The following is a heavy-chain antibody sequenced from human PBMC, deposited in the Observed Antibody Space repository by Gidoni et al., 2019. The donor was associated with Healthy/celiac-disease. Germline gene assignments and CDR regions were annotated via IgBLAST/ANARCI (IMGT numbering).Heavy chain of an antibody. CDR2: INHSGST. Sequence: QVQLQQWGAGLLKPSETLSLTCAVHGGSFSGYYWSWIRQPPGKGLEWIGEINHSGSTNYNPSLKSRVTISVDTSKNQFSLKLSSVTAADTAVYYCARGSRGIVVVITYYFDYWGQGTLVTVSS. CDR1: GGSFSGYY. D-gene: IGHD3-22*01. CDR3: ARGSRGIVVVITYYFDY. V-gene: IGHV4-34*01. J-gene: IGHJ4*02.